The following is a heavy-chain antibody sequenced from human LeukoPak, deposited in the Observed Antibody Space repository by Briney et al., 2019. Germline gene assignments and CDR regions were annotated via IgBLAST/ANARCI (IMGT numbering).Heavy chain of an antibody. CDR1: GGSISSSSYY. J-gene: IGHJ4*02. CDR3: ARLTYYCGSGSYRGGYYFDY. V-gene: IGHV4-39*01. Sequence: SETPSLTCTVSGGSISSSSYYWGWIRQPPGKGLEWIGSIYYSGSTYYNPSLKSRVTISVDTSKNQFSLKLSSVTAADTAVYYCARLTYYCGSGSYRGGYYFDYWGQGTLVTVSS. CDR2: IYYSGST. D-gene: IGHD3-10*01.